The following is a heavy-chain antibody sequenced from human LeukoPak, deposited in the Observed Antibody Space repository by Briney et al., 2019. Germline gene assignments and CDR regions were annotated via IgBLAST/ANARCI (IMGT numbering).Heavy chain of an antibody. CDR1: GGTFSSYA. D-gene: IGHD6-19*01. Sequence: GASVKVSCKASGGTFSSYAISWVRQAPGQGLEWMGGIIPIFGTANYAQKFQGRVTITADESTSTAYMELSSLRSEDAAVYYCATGGRYSSGWYCLDVWGKGTTVTVSS. CDR2: IIPIFGTA. J-gene: IGHJ6*04. V-gene: IGHV1-69*13. CDR3: ATGGRYSSGWYCLDV.